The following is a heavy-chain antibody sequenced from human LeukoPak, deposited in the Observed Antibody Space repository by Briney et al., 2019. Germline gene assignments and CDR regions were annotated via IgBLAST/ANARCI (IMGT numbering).Heavy chain of an antibody. CDR2: IYYSGSI. V-gene: IGHV4-28*05. CDR1: GYSISSSNW. Sequence: SETLSLTCAVSGYSISSSNWWGWIRQPPGKGLEWIGYIYYSGSIYYNPSLKSRVTMSVDTSKNQFSLKLSSVTAVDTAVYYCARSDSSGPYYFDYWGQGTLVTVSS. D-gene: IGHD3-22*01. CDR3: ARSDSSGPYYFDY. J-gene: IGHJ4*02.